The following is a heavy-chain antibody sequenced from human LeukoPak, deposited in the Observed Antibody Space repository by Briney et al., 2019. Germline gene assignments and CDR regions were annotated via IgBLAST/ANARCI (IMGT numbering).Heavy chain of an antibody. CDR3: ARAPDIGYDFWSGYYYYFDY. D-gene: IGHD3-3*01. V-gene: IGHV1-18*01. J-gene: IGHJ4*02. Sequence: GASVKVSCKASGYTFTSYGISWVRQAPGQGLEWMGWISAYNGNTNYAQKLQGRVTMTTDTSTSTAYMELRSLRSDDTAVYYCARAPDIGYDFWSGYYYYFDYWGQGTLVTVSS. CDR2: ISAYNGNT. CDR1: GYTFTSYG.